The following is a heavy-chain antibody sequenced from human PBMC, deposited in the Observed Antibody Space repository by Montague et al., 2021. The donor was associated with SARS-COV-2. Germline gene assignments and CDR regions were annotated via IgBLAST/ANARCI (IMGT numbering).Heavy chain of an antibody. J-gene: IGHJ5*02. Sequence: SLRLSCAASGFTFSSYAMHWVRQAPGKGLEWVAVISYDGSNKYYADSVKGRFTISRDNSKNTLYLQMNSLRAEDTAVYYCARSRGGSYCSWFDPWGQGTLVTVSS. V-gene: IGHV3-30-3*01. CDR3: ARSRGGSYCSWFDP. CDR1: GFTFSSYA. D-gene: IGHD3-16*02. CDR2: ISYDGSNK.